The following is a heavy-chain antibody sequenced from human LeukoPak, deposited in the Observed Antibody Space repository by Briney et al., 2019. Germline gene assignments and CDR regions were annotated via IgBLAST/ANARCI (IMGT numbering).Heavy chain of an antibody. CDR2: INPNSGGT. D-gene: IGHD2-15*01. Sequence: GASVKVSCKASGYTFTGYYMHWVRQAPRQGLEWMGRINPNSGGTNYAQKFQGRVTMTRDTSISTAYMELSRLRSDDTAVYYCARGLGYCSGGSCYYMDVWGKGTTVTVSS. CDR3: ARGLGYCSGGSCYYMDV. CDR1: GYTFTGYY. J-gene: IGHJ6*03. V-gene: IGHV1-2*06.